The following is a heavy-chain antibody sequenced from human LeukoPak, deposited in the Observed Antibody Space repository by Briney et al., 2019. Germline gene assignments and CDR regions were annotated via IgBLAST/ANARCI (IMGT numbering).Heavy chain of an antibody. V-gene: IGHV3-7*01. CDR2: IKQDGSEK. D-gene: IGHD2/OR15-2a*01. J-gene: IGHJ3*02. Sequence: GGSLRLSCAASGFTFTTYWMTWVRQAPRKGLEWVANIKQDGSEKYYVDSVKGRFTISRDNAKNSLYLQMNSLRAEDTAVYYCARDSSTFLDIWGQGTMVTVSS. CDR1: GFTFTTYW. CDR3: ARDSSTFLDI.